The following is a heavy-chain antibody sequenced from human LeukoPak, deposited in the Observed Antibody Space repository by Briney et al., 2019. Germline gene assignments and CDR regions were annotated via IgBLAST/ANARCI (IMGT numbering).Heavy chain of an antibody. CDR3: AKGLAVAGRGGAFDI. CDR1: GFTFSSYA. CDR2: ISGSGGST. D-gene: IGHD6-19*01. Sequence: AGGSLRLSCAASGFTFSSYAMSWVRQAPGKGLEWVSAISGSGGSTYYADSVKGRFTISRDNSKNTLYLQMNSLRAEDTAVYYYAKGLAVAGRGGAFDIWGQGTMVTVSS. J-gene: IGHJ3*02. V-gene: IGHV3-23*01.